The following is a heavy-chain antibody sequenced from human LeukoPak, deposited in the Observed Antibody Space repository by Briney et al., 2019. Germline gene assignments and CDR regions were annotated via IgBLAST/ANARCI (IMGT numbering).Heavy chain of an antibody. CDR1: GYTFTGYY. Sequence: GASVKVSCKASGYTFTGYYMHWVRQAPGQGLEWMGRINPNSGGTNYAQKFQGRVTMTRDTSISTAYMELSRLRSDDTAVYYCARDPSGHIMYYFAYWGQGTLVTVSS. CDR3: ARDPSGHIMYYFAY. J-gene: IGHJ4*02. CDR2: INPNSGGT. V-gene: IGHV1-2*06. D-gene: IGHD5/OR15-5a*01.